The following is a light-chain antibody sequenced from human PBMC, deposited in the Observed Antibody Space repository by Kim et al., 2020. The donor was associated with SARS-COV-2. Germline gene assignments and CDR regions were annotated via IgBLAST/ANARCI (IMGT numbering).Light chain of an antibody. V-gene: IGKV3-11*01. CDR2: DAS. J-gene: IGKJ4*01. CDR1: QGVSSY. Sequence: VSPGEVAPPSCRAGQGVSSYLAWYQQKAGQAPRLLIYDASNRATGIPARFSGSGSVTDFTLTISSLEPEDFAVYYCHQRSNWPLTFGGGTKVDIK. CDR3: HQRSNWPLT.